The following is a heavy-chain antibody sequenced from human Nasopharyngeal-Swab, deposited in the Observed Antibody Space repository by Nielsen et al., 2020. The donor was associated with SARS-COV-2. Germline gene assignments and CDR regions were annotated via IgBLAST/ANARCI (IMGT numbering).Heavy chain of an antibody. CDR1: GGSISSSSYY. D-gene: IGHD3-22*01. CDR2: IYYSGST. CDR3: ARPYYDSSGYDAWFDP. V-gene: IGHV4-39*01. J-gene: IGHJ5*02. Sequence: SETLSLTCTVSGGSISSSSYYWGWIRQPPGKGLEWIGSIYYSGSTYYNPSLKSRVTKSVDTSKNQFSLKLSSVTAADTAVYYCARPYYDSSGYDAWFDPWGQGTLVTVSS.